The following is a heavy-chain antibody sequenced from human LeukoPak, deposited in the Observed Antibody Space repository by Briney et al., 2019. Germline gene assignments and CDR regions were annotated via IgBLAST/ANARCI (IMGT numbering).Heavy chain of an antibody. CDR1: GFSFRSYA. CDR3: ARMEWNYDCFDY. V-gene: IGHV3-21*01. J-gene: IGHJ4*02. Sequence: GGSLRLSCAASGFSFRSYAMNWVRQAPGKGLEWVSSISSSSSYIYYADSVKGRFTISRDNAKNSLYLQMNSLRAEDTAVYYCARMEWNYDCFDYWGQGTLVTVSS. CDR2: ISSSSSYI. D-gene: IGHD1-7*01.